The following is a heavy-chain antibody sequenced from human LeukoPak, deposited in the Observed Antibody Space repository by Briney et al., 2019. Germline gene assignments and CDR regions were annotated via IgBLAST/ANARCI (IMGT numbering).Heavy chain of an antibody. D-gene: IGHD2-21*01. CDR1: GFTFSNFA. Sequence: GESLKISCTASGFTFSNFAMSWVRQAPGKGLEWVSCISGSGGTTYYADSVKGRFIISRDNSKKTLYLQMNSLRAEDTAVYYCARDRIPKIKVDAFDIWGHGTMVTVSS. J-gene: IGHJ3*02. V-gene: IGHV3-23*01. CDR2: ISGSGGTT. CDR3: ARDRIPKIKVDAFDI.